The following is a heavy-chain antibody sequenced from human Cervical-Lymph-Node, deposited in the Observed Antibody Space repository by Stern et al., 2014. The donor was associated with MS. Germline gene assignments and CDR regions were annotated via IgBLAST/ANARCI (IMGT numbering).Heavy chain of an antibody. CDR2: IRSRANGQTT. CDR3: VSDGSGWRN. V-gene: IGHV3-73*01. D-gene: IGHD3-10*01. J-gene: IGHJ4*02. CDR1: GIIFSGTS. Sequence: EVQLVESGGGLVQPGGSLKLSCVASGIIFSGTSMHWVRQASGKGLEWIGRIRSRANGQTTVYTASVKGRFPISRDDSKNTAYLQINSLKTEDTAVYYCVSDGSGWRNWGQGTLVTVSS.